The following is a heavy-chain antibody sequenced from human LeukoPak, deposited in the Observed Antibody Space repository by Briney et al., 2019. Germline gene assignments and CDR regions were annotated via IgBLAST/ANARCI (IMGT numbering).Heavy chain of an antibody. Sequence: ASVKVSCKASGYTFTSYGISWVRQAPGQGLEWMGWISAYNGNTNYAQKFQGRVTMTRDTSISTAYMELSRLRSDDTAVYFCARGGWSSAWTLITSYYCMDVWGKGTTVTVSS. CDR1: GYTFTSYG. CDR2: ISAYNGNT. D-gene: IGHD6-19*01. V-gene: IGHV1-18*01. CDR3: ARGGWSSAWTLITSYYCMDV. J-gene: IGHJ6*03.